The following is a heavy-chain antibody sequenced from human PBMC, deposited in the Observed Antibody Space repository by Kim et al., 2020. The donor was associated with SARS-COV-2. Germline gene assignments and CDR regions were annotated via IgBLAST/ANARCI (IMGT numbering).Heavy chain of an antibody. J-gene: IGHJ6*02. CDR2: INHSGST. Sequence: SETLSLTCAVYGGSFSGYYWSWIRQPPGKGLEWIGEINHSGSTNYNPSLKSRVTMSVDTSKNQFSLKLSSVTAADTAVYYCARGNTISHFYYYYYGMDVWGQGTTVTVSS. V-gene: IGHV4-34*01. D-gene: IGHD3-9*01. CDR1: GGSFSGYY. CDR3: ARGNTISHFYYYYYGMDV.